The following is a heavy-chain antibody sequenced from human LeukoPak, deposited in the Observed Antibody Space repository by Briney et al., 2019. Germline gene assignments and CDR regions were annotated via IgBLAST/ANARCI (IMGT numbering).Heavy chain of an antibody. CDR2: ISGDGDNT. J-gene: IGHJ5*02. V-gene: IGHV3-43*02. CDR3: AKGVRSGAYYNCFDP. CDR1: GFTLDDYA. D-gene: IGHD7-27*01. Sequence: GGSLRLSCVASGFTLDDYALHWVRQAPGKGLEWISLISGDGDNTYYADSVKGRFTISRDNSKNSLYLQMSSLRAEDTALYYCAKGVRSGAYYNCFDPWGQGTLVTVSS.